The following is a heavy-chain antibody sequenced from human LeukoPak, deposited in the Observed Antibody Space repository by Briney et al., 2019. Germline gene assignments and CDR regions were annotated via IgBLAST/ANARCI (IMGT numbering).Heavy chain of an antibody. Sequence: SVKVSCKTSGYTVTGYYMHWVRQAPGQGRVWMGGITPIFVTANYAQKFQGRGTITADESASTAYMELSRLRSDDTAVYYCARGYCSGGSCYNLDYWGQGTLVTVSS. CDR1: GYTVTGYY. J-gene: IGHJ4*02. D-gene: IGHD2-15*01. CDR2: ITPIFVTA. V-gene: IGHV1-69*13. CDR3: ARGYCSGGSCYNLDY.